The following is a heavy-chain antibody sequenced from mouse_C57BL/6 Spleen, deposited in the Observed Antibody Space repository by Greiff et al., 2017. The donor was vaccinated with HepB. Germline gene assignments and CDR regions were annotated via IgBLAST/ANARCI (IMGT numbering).Heavy chain of an antibody. D-gene: IGHD1-1*01. CDR3: TTSGYGSSYYFDY. Sequence: EVKLQESGAELVRPGASVKLSCTASGFNIKDDYMHWVKQRPEQGLEWIGWIDPENGDTEYASKFQGKATITADTSSNTAYLQLSSLTSEDTAVYYCTTSGYGSSYYFDYWGQGTTLTVSS. CDR1: GFNIKDDY. V-gene: IGHV14-4*01. CDR2: IDPENGDT. J-gene: IGHJ2*01.